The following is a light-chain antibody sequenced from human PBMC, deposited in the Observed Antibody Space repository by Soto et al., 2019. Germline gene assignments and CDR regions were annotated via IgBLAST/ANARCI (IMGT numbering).Light chain of an antibody. V-gene: IGKV3-11*01. CDR2: YAL. J-gene: IGKJ1*01. Sequence: EIVLTQSPATLSLSPGERASLSCRASQSVSNFFALYQQKPGQAPRLLIYYALPKATGIPARFSGSRSGTEFPLSIRSLEPEDFAVYYCRQRSNWPVTFGQGTRVEI. CDR1: QSVSNF. CDR3: RQRSNWPVT.